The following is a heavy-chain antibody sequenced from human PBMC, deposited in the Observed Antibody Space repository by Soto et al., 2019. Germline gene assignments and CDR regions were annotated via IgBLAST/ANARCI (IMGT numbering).Heavy chain of an antibody. D-gene: IGHD2-15*01. J-gene: IGHJ5*02. V-gene: IGHV4-4*02. CDR1: GGSISSSNW. CDR3: ARAHCSGGSCYSVQHWFDP. CDR2: MYHSGST. Sequence: QVQLQESGPGLVKPSGTLSLTCAVSGGSISSSNWWSWVRQPPGKGLEWIGEMYHSGSTNHNPSRNCRVTISVDKSKNQFSLKLSSVTAAATAVYYCARAHCSGGSCYSVQHWFDPWGQGTLVTVSS.